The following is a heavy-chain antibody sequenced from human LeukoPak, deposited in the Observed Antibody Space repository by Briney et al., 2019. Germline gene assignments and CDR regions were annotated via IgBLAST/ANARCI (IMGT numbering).Heavy chain of an antibody. CDR3: AKWLLTGHY. J-gene: IGHJ4*02. CDR1: GFTFSSYA. V-gene: IGHV3-23*01. Sequence: GASLKLSCAASGFTFSSYAMSWVRQAPGKGLEWVSTISGSGGNSFYADSVKGRFTISRDNSKNTLYLQMNSLRAEDTAVYYCAKWLLTGHYWGQGTLVTVPS. D-gene: IGHD2-15*01. CDR2: ISGSGGNS.